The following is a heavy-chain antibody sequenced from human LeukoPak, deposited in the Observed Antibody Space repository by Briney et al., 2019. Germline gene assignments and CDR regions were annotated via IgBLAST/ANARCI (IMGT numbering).Heavy chain of an antibody. J-gene: IGHJ4*02. CDR3: ARQTGSGLFILP. D-gene: IGHD3/OR15-3a*01. Sequence: SETLSLTCTVSGGSISYSNSYWGWIRQPPGKGLEWIGNIYFSGSTYYKQSLKSRVTISVDTSKNQFSLKLNSVTAADTAVYYCARQTGSGLFILPGGQGTLVTVSS. CDR1: GGSISYSNSY. CDR2: IYFSGST. V-gene: IGHV4-39*01.